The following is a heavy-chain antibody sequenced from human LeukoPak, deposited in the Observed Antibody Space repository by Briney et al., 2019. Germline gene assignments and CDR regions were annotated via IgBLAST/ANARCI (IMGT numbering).Heavy chain of an antibody. CDR1: GGSISSYY. Sequence: SETLSPTCTVSGGSISSYYWSWIRQPPGKGLEWIGYIYYRGSTNYNPSLKSRVTISVDTSKNQFSLKLSSVTAADTAVYYCARASRLSPFDYWGQGTLVTVSS. V-gene: IGHV4-59*01. CDR3: ARASRLSPFDY. J-gene: IGHJ4*02. CDR2: IYYRGST.